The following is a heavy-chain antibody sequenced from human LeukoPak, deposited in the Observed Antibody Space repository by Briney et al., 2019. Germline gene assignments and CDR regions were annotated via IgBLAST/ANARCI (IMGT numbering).Heavy chain of an antibody. D-gene: IGHD6-19*01. J-gene: IGHJ4*02. CDR1: GFTFSSYA. CDR3: AKDCHSSGCLDH. V-gene: IGHV3-30-3*01. Sequence: GGSLRLSCAASGFTFSSYAMHWVRQAPGKGLEWVAVISYDRTNKYYADSVKGRFTISRDNSNLYLQMNSLRAEDTAVYYCAKDCHSSGCLDHWGQGTLVTVSS. CDR2: ISYDRTNK.